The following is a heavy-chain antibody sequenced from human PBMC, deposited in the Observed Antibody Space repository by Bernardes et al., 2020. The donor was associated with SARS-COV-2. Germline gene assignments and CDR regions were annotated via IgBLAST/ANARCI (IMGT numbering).Heavy chain of an antibody. CDR3: ARAYSFDTWFFDS. J-gene: IGHJ5*01. V-gene: IGHV3-33*01. CDR2: IWYDGSKD. CDR1: GFTLSSDA. Sequence: GGSLRLSCAASGFTLSSDAMHWVRQAPGKGLEWVAAIWYDGSKDYYAGSVKGRFTISRDTSKNTLYLQMNSLRAEDTVVYYCARAYSFDTWFFDSWGQGTLVTVSS. D-gene: IGHD4-4*01.